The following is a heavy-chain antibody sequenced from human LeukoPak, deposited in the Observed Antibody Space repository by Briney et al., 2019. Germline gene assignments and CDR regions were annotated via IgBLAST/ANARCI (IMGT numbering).Heavy chain of an antibody. CDR3: ARAHYYDSSGYSNFDY. D-gene: IGHD3-22*01. CDR1: GFTFSSYA. Sequence: GRSLRLSCAASGFTFSSYAMHWVRQAPGKGLEWVAVISYDGSNKYYADSVKGRFTISRGNSKNTLCLQMNSLRAEDTAVYYCARAHYYDSSGYSNFDYWGQGTLVTVSS. J-gene: IGHJ4*02. CDR2: ISYDGSNK. V-gene: IGHV3-30-3*01.